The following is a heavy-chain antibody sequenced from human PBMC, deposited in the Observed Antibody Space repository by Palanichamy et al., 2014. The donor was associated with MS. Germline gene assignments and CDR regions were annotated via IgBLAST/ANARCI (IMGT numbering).Heavy chain of an antibody. V-gene: IGHV3-48*03. Sequence: EVQLVESGGGLVQPGGSLRLSCAASGFTFSSYEMNWVRQAPGKGLEWVSYISSSGSTIYYADSVKGRFTISRDNAKNSLYLQMNSLRAEDTAVYYCAREEWDYLDYWGQGTLVTISS. CDR3: AREEWDYLDY. CDR1: GFTFSSYE. D-gene: IGHD3-3*01. CDR2: ISSSGSTI. J-gene: IGHJ4*02.